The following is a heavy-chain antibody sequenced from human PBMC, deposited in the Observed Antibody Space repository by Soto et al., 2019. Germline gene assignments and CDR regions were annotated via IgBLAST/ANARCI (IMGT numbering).Heavy chain of an antibody. Sequence: QITLKESGPTLVKPTQTLTLTCTFSGFSLSTSGVGVGWIRQPPGKALEWLALLFWDDDDRYSPSLKSGLTITKDTSKDQVVLTMTNMDPVDTATYFCAHLAFCGGSCYYFDYWGLGTLVTVSS. J-gene: IGHJ4*02. V-gene: IGHV2-5*02. CDR1: GFSLSTSGVG. CDR3: AHLAFCGGSCYYFDY. CDR2: LFWDDDD. D-gene: IGHD2-15*01.